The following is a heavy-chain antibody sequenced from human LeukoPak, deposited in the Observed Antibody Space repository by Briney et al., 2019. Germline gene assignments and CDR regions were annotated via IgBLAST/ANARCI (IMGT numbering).Heavy chain of an antibody. D-gene: IGHD4-17*01. CDR2: ISGSGGST. Sequence: GSLRLSCAASGFTFSSYAMSWVRQAPGKGLEWVSAISGSGGSTYYADSVKGRFTISRDNSKNTLYLQMNSLRAEDTAVYYCARLIGDYGDRLGGYFGYWGQGTLVTVSS. CDR1: GFTFSSYA. CDR3: ARLIGDYGDRLGGYFGY. J-gene: IGHJ4*02. V-gene: IGHV3-23*01.